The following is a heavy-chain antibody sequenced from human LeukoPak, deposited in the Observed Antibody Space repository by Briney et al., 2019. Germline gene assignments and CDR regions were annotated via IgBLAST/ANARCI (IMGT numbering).Heavy chain of an antibody. CDR3: ARDTGDSSGYYLFDY. Sequence: GGSLRLSCAASGFTFSSYSMNWVRQAPGKGLEWVSYISSSSSTIYYADSVKGRFTISRDNAKNSLYLQMNSLRAEDTAVYYCARDTGDSSGYYLFDYWGQGTLVTVSS. CDR2: ISSSSSTI. V-gene: IGHV3-48*01. D-gene: IGHD3-22*01. J-gene: IGHJ4*02. CDR1: GFTFSSYS.